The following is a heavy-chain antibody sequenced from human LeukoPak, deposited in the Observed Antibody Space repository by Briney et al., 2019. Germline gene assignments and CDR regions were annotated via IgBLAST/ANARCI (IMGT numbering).Heavy chain of an antibody. D-gene: IGHD4-17*01. Sequence: GGSLRLSCAASGFTFSDYGMRWVRQAPGKGLEWVSAISQSGSGIYYADSVKGRFTISRDNSKNTLYLQMNSLRAEDTAVYFSAKGAATVTTPFLYWGQGTLVTVCS. J-gene: IGHJ4*02. CDR3: AKGAATVTTPFLY. V-gene: IGHV3-23*01. CDR2: ISQSGSGI. CDR1: GFTFSDYG.